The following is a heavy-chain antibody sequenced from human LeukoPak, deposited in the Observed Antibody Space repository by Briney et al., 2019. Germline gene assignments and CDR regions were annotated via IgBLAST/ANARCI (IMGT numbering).Heavy chain of an antibody. CDR1: GFTFSNYG. D-gene: IGHD2-2*01. J-gene: IGHJ4*02. CDR2: INHSGST. Sequence: GSLRLSCAASGFTFSNYGLSWVRQPPGKGLEWIGEINHSGSTNYNPSLKSRVTISVDTSKNQFSLKLSSVTAADTAVYYCARHPGYCSSTSCYYFDYWGQGTLVTVSS. CDR3: ARHPGYCSSTSCYYFDY. V-gene: IGHV4-34*01.